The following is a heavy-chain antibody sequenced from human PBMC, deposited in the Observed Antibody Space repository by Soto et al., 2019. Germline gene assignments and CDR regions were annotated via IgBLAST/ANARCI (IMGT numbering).Heavy chain of an antibody. CDR3: ASNGYDYPSWFDP. CDR2: IHHRGST. D-gene: IGHD3-22*01. J-gene: IGHJ5*02. Sequence: QVQLQESGPGLVKPSETLFLTCTVSGGSISSYYWSWIRQPPGKGLEWIGYIHHRGSTNYNTSLKSRVTISIDTSKNQFSLRLSSVTAADTALYYCASNGYDYPSWFDPWGQGTLVTVSS. V-gene: IGHV4-59*01. CDR1: GGSISSYY.